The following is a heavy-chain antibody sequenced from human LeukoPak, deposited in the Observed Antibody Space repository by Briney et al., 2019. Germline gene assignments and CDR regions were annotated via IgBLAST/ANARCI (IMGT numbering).Heavy chain of an antibody. D-gene: IGHD2-21*02. J-gene: IGHJ3*01. CDR2: ISWNSGSI. V-gene: IGHV3-9*01. CDR1: GFTFDDYA. Sequence: PGGSLRLSCAASGFTFDDYAMHWVRQAPGKGLEWVSGISWNSGSIGYADSVKGRFTISRDNAKNSLYLQMNSLRAEDTAVYFCARRCGGDCRHRAFDVWGPGTMVTVSS. CDR3: ARRCGGDCRHRAFDV.